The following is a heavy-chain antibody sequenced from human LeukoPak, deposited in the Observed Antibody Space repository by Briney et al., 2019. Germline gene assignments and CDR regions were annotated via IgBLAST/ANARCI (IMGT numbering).Heavy chain of an antibody. D-gene: IGHD1-26*01. J-gene: IGHJ4*02. CDR3: ARGYSGTSYDY. V-gene: IGHV3-48*01. CDR2: ISPNTYTI. CDR1: GFTVSSNY. Sequence: GGSLRLSCAASGFTVSSNYMSWVRQAPGKGLECLSYISPNTYTINYADSVRGRFTISRDNAKNSLYLQMDNLRAEDTAVYYCARGYSGTSYDYWGQGTLVTVSS.